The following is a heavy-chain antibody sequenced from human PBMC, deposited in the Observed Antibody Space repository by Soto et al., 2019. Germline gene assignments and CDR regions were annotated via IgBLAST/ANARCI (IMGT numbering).Heavy chain of an antibody. CDR2: VHYRGKS. CDR1: GGSISSAGFY. CDR3: AREYSSSWTVSGGLDV. V-gene: IGHV4-31*03. J-gene: IGHJ6*02. D-gene: IGHD6-13*01. Sequence: QVQLRESGPGLVRPSQTLSLTCTVSGGSISSAGFYWTWIRQHPGKGLEWIGYVHYRGKSDYNPSLKSRLDISVDTSKNPMSLKLPSLAAADSAIYYCAREYSSSWTVSGGLDVWGQGTKVTVS.